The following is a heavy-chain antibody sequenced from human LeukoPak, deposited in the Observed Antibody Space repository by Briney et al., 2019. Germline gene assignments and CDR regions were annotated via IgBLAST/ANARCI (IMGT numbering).Heavy chain of an antibody. J-gene: IGHJ6*02. D-gene: IGHD2-15*01. Sequence: GESLKISCKGSGYSFTGYWIGWVRQMPGKGLEWMGIIYPGDSDTRYSPSFQGQVTISADKSISTAYLQWSSLKASDTAMYYCARQGRYCSGGSCYSPKNYYYYGMDVWGQGTTVTVSS. V-gene: IGHV5-51*01. CDR3: ARQGRYCSGGSCYSPKNYYYYGMDV. CDR2: IYPGDSDT. CDR1: GYSFTGYW.